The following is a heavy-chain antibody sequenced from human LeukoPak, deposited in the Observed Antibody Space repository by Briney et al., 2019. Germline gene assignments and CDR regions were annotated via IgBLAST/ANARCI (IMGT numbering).Heavy chain of an antibody. CDR1: GGSFSGYY. D-gene: IGHD3-3*01. CDR3: AARRITIFGVVRINKYNWFDS. Sequence: SETLSLTCAVYGGSFSGYYWSWIRQPPGKGLEWIGEINHSGSTNYNPSLKSRVTISVDTSKNQFSLKLSSVTAADTAVYYCAARRITIFGVVRINKYNWFDSWGQGTLVTVSS. J-gene: IGHJ5*01. V-gene: IGHV4-34*01. CDR2: INHSGST.